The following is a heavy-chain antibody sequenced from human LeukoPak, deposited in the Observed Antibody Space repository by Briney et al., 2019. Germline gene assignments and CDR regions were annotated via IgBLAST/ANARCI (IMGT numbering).Heavy chain of an antibody. CDR3: ARSSSGTYHY. CDR2: INGDNGNT. V-gene: IGHV1-3*01. J-gene: IGHJ4*02. CDR1: GYNFPSYT. D-gene: IGHD3-10*01. Sequence: ASVKVSCKTSGYNFPSYTIHWLRQAPGQSPEWMGSINGDNGNTRYSEKFQDRVTFTRNTSASSAYMELRSLRFEDTAVYYCARSSSGTYHYWGQGTLVTVSS.